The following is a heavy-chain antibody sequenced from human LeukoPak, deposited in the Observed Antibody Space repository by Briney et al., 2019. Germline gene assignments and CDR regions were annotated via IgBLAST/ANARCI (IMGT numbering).Heavy chain of an antibody. CDR1: GFTFSSYA. D-gene: IGHD1-26*01. CDR2: ISGSAGET. CDR3: AKDRGSGSSPTWFDAFDI. J-gene: IGHJ3*02. Sequence: PGGSLRLSCAASGFTFSSYAMGWVRPAPGKGLDWVSSISGSAGETHYTESVKGRFTISRDNSKNTVYLQMSSLRPDDTAVYYCAKDRGSGSSPTWFDAFDIWGRGTMVTVSS. V-gene: IGHV3-23*01.